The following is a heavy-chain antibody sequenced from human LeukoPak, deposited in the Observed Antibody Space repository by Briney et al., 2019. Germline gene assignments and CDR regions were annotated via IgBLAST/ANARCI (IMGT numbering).Heavy chain of an antibody. D-gene: IGHD2/OR15-2a*01. V-gene: IGHV3-48*03. CDR2: ISSSGSTI. CDR3: ARDRLISTSEPLDV. CDR1: GFTFSSYE. J-gene: IGHJ6*04. Sequence: PGGSLRLSCAASGFTFSSYEMNWVRQAPGKGLEWVSYISSSGSTIYYADSVKGRFTISRDNAKNSLYLQMNSLRAEDTAVYYCARDRLISTSEPLDVWGKGTTVTISS.